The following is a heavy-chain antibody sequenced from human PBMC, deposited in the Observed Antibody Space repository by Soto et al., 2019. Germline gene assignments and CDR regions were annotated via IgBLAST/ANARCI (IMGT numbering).Heavy chain of an antibody. D-gene: IGHD3-3*01. CDR3: VRGIGYIDS. J-gene: IGHJ4*02. CDR2: TFYRSKWYN. V-gene: IGHV6-1*01. Sequence: PSQTLSLTCAISGYNVSNNNAAWSWLRQSPSRGLEWLGRTFYRSKWYNDYAVSVKSRITIQPDTSKNQFSLQLRSVTPEDTAVYYCVRGIGYIDSWGQGTLVTVSS. CDR1: GYNVSNNNAA.